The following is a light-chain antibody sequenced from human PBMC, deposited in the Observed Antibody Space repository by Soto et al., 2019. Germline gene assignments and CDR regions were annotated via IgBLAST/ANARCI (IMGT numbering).Light chain of an antibody. CDR3: QQRYTWPLT. CDR2: DAS. CDR1: QSINIY. J-gene: IGKJ4*01. V-gene: IGKV3-11*01. Sequence: EIVLTQSPATLSLSPGERATLSCWASQSINIYLAWYQQKPGQAPRLLIYDASNRATGIPSRFSGSGAGTDFNLTNRSLEPEDFAVYSCQQRYTWPLTFGGGTKVEI.